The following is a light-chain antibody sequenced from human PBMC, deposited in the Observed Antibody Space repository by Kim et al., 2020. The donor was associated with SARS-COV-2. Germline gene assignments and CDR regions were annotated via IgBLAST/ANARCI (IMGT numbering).Light chain of an antibody. CDR3: QQRSNWYT. J-gene: IGKJ2*01. V-gene: IGKV3-11*01. CDR2: DAS. CDR1: QSVSNY. Sequence: LSVSQEKRATLCCRASQSVSNYLARYQQNPGQSPRLLIYDASNRATGIPARFSGSGSRTDFTLTISSLEPEDFAVYYCQQRSNWYTFGQGTKLEI.